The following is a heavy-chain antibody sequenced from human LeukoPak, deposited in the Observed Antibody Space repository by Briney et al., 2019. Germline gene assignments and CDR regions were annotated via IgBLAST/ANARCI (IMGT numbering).Heavy chain of an antibody. CDR2: IIPIFGTA. CDR1: GGTFSSYA. V-gene: IGHV1-69*13. J-gene: IGHJ3*02. CDR3: ARNPLQGPDAFDI. Sequence: SVKVSCKASGGTFSSYAISWVRQAPGRGLEWMGGIIPIFGTANYAQKFQGRVTITADESTSTAYMELSSLRSEDTAVYYCARNPLQGPDAFDIWGQGTMVTVSS.